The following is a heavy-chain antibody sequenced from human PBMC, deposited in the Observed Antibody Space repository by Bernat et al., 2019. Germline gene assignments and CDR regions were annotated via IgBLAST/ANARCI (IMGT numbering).Heavy chain of an antibody. CDR1: GFTFSSYN. CDR2: ISSSSYI. J-gene: IGHJ5*02. Sequence: EVQLVESGGGLVKPGGSLRLSCAASGFTFSSYNMNWVRQAPGKGLEWVSSISSSSYIYYADSGKGRFTISRDNAKNSLYLQRNSLRAEDTAVYYCAREGFIAALWYNWFDPWGQGTLVTVSS. V-gene: IGHV3-21*01. D-gene: IGHD6-6*01. CDR3: AREGFIAALWYNWFDP.